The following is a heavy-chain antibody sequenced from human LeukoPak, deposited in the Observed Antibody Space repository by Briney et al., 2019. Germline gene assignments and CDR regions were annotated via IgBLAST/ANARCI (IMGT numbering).Heavy chain of an antibody. Sequence: GGSLRLSCAASGFTFSSYSMNWVRQAPGKGLEWVANIKQDGSEKYYVDSVKGRFTISRDNAKNSLYLQMNSLRAEDTAVYYCARDPDSGSYYRRGAFDIWGQGTMVTVSS. CDR1: GFTFSSYS. CDR3: ARDPDSGSYYRRGAFDI. V-gene: IGHV3-7*01. J-gene: IGHJ3*02. CDR2: IKQDGSEK. D-gene: IGHD1-26*01.